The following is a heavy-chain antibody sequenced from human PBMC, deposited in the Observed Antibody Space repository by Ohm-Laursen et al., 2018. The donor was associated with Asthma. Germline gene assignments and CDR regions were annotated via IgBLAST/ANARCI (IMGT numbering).Heavy chain of an antibody. D-gene: IGHD1-26*01. J-gene: IGHJ6*02. CDR3: ARERRVVGATTYYYGMDV. Sequence: GASVKVSCKASGGTFSSYAISWVRQAPGQGLEWMGGIIPIFGIANYAQKFQGRVTITADKSTSTAYMELSSLRSEDTAVYYCARERRVVGATTYYYGMDVWGQGTTVTVSS. CDR1: GGTFSSYA. V-gene: IGHV1-69*10. CDR2: IIPIFGIA.